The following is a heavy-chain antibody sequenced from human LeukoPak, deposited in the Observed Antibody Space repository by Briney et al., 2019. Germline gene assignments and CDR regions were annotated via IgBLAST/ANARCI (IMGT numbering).Heavy chain of an antibody. D-gene: IGHD2-2*01. J-gene: IGHJ4*02. CDR2: ISYDGSNK. CDR1: GSTFSSYA. CDR3: ASAIVVVPAASLDY. V-gene: IGHV3-30-3*01. Sequence: GSLRLSCAASGSTFSSYAMHWVRQAPGKGLEWVAVISYDGSNKYYADSVKGRFTISRDNSKNTLYLQMNSLRAEDTAVYYCASAIVVVPAASLDYWGQGTLVTVSS.